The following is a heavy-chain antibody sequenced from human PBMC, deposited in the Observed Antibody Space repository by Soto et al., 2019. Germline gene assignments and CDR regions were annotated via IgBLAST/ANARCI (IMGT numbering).Heavy chain of an antibody. D-gene: IGHD4-17*01. CDR1: GFTFSSYG. CDR3: AKDTLRQTVTTLDY. V-gene: IGHV3-30*18. J-gene: IGHJ4*02. CDR2: ISYDGSNN. Sequence: QVQLVESGGGVVQPGRSLRLSCAASGFTFSSYGMHWVRQAPGKGLEWVAVISYDGSNNYYADSVKGRFTISRDNPKNTLDLQMNSLRAEATAVYYCAKDTLRQTVTTLDYWGQGTLVTVSS.